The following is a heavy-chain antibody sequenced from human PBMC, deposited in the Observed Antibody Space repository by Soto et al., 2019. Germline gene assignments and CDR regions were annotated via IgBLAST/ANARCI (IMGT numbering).Heavy chain of an antibody. CDR1: GLNFDDFA. D-gene: IGHD3-3*01. J-gene: IGHJ4*02. Sequence: EVQLVESGGRLVQPGRSLRLSCVGTGLNFDDFAMHWVRQAPGKGLEWVSGITWNSRVLAYADSVKGRFTMSRYNARNSLYLQRDSLRDEDPALYYCAKGRYDFWRPYYLDSWGQGTLVTVSS. V-gene: IGHV3-9*01. CDR3: AKGRYDFWRPYYLDS. CDR2: ITWNSRVL.